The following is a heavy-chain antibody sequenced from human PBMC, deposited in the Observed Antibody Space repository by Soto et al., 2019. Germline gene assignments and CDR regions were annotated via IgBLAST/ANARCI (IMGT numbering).Heavy chain of an antibody. CDR3: ARWEHDYGYLDV. CDR2: TYYRSKWYN. D-gene: IGHD4-17*01. J-gene: IGHJ6*02. Sequence: QVQLQQSGPGLVKPSQTLSLTCDISGDSVSSNSAAWNWIRQSPSRGLEWLGRTYYRSKWYNDSAVSVKRRITINPETTQNQFALQLNSVTPEETAVYYFARWEHDYGYLDVRGQGTTVTVSS. CDR1: GDSVSSNSAA. V-gene: IGHV6-1*01.